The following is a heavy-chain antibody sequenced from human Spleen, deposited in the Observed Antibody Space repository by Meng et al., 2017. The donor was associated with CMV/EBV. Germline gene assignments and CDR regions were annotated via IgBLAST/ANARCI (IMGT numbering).Heavy chain of an antibody. J-gene: IGHJ4*02. V-gene: IGHV3-48*03. Sequence: GGSLRLSCAASGFTFSSYEMNWVRQAPGKGLEWVSYISRSGSTIHYADSVKGRFTISRDNSKNTLYLQMNSLRAEDTAVYYCAKGPGSGFVIDYWGQGTLVTVSS. CDR1: GFTFSSYE. CDR3: AKGPGSGFVIDY. D-gene: IGHD3-10*01. CDR2: ISRSGSTI.